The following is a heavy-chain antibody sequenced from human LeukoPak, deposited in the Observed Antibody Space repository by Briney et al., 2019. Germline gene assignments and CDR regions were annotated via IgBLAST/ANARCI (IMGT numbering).Heavy chain of an antibody. J-gene: IGHJ5*02. CDR2: IKTSGVT. D-gene: IGHD2-21*02. V-gene: IGHV4-4*07. CDR3: ARDLTALGSRDNRFDP. CDR1: GVSVTTYY. Sequence: PSETLSLTCSVSGVSVTTYYWSWVRQSAGHGLEWIGRIKTSGVTDYSPSFKSRVIISVDTSRSQVSLKLSSVTASDTAVYYCARDLTALGSRDNRFDPWGQGTLVTVSS.